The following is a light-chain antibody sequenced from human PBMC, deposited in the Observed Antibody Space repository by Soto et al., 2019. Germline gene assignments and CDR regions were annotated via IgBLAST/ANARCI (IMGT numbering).Light chain of an antibody. CDR1: QSVTSSY. V-gene: IGKV3-20*01. Sequence: EIVLTQAPGTLSLSPGERATLSCRASQSVTSSYLAWYQQKPGQAPRLLISGASSRATGIPDRFSGSGSGTEFTLTIGGLEPEDFAVYYCQQYGTSPLTFGGGTKVEIK. CDR2: GAS. J-gene: IGKJ4*01. CDR3: QQYGTSPLT.